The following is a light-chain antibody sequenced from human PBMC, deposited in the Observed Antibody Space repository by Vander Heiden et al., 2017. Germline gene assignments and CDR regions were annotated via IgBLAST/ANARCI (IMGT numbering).Light chain of an antibody. Sequence: DFVMTQSPYSLTVSLGEWATITCTSSQSVLYSSNNKNYLAWYQQRPGQPPRLLFYWASIRQPGVLDRFSGSGSGTDFTLTISSLQAEDAAVYYCHQDYSSPPTFGQGTKVEIK. CDR2: WAS. CDR3: HQDYSSPPT. J-gene: IGKJ1*01. CDR1: QSVLYSSNNKNY. V-gene: IGKV4-1*01.